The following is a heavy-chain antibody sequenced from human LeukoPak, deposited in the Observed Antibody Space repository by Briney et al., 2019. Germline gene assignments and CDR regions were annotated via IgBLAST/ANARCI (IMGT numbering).Heavy chain of an antibody. CDR2: MSPNSGYS. J-gene: IGHJ6*03. CDR3: ARGGSTIFGVGEPNYMDV. V-gene: IGHV1-8*01. D-gene: IGHD3-3*01. CDR1: GYTFTSYD. Sequence: ASVKVSCKASGYTFTSYDINWVRQATGQGLEWMGRMSPNSGYSVYAQKFQGRVTMTTNTSIITAYMEVSSLRSEDTAVYYCARGGSTIFGVGEPNYMDVWGKGTTVTVSS.